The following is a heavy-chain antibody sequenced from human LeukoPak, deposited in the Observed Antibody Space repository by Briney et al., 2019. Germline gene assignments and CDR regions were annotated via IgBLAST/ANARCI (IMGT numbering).Heavy chain of an antibody. CDR2: ISYDGSNK. J-gene: IGHJ4*02. CDR3: ARGGSYGSGKEGKRIGPFDY. CDR1: GFTFSSYA. V-gene: IGHV3-30*04. D-gene: IGHD3-10*01. Sequence: GGSLRLSCAASGFTFSSYAMHWVRQAPGKGLEWVAVISYDGSNKYYADSVKGRFTISRDNSKNTLYLQMNSLRAEDTAVYYCARGGSYGSGKEGKRIGPFDYWGQGTLVTVSS.